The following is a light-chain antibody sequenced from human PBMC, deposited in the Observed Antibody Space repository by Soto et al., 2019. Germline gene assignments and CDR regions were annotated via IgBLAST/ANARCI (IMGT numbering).Light chain of an antibody. CDR1: SSVVGGYNY. Sequence: QSVLTQPPSASGAPGQSVTISSTGTSSVVGGYNYVAWYQQHPGKAPKVMIYEVTKRPSGVPDHFSGSKSGKTASPTVSGLQAEDEADYYCSSYTPTGALVFGSGTKVTVL. J-gene: IGLJ6*01. CDR2: EVT. V-gene: IGLV2-8*01. CDR3: SSYTPTGALV.